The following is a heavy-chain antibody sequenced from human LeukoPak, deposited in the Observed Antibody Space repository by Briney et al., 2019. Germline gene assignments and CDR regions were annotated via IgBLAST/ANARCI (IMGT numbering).Heavy chain of an antibody. CDR3: AREGTIQLWPFFT. J-gene: IGHJ3*01. CDR2: ISSSSSYI. V-gene: IGHV3-21*04. Sequence: GGSLRLSCAASGFTFSSYSMNWVRQAPGKGLEWVSSISSSSSYIYYADSVKGRFTISRDNAKNSLYLQMNNLRVEDKAVYYCAREGTIQLWPFFTWGQGTMVTVSS. D-gene: IGHD5-18*01. CDR1: GFTFSSYS.